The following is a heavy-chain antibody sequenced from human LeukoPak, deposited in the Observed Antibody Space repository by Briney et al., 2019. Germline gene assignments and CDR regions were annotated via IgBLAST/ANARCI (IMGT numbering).Heavy chain of an antibody. J-gene: IGHJ4*02. CDR2: IYTSGST. V-gene: IGHV4-4*07. CDR3: ARGGYCGGDCYFYY. Sequence: SETLSLTCTVSGGSISSYYWSWIRQPAGKGLEWIGRIYTSGSTNYNPSLKSRVTISVDTSKNQFSLKLSSVTAAETAVYYCARGGYCGGDCYFYYWGQGTLVTVSS. CDR1: GGSISSYY. D-gene: IGHD2-21*02.